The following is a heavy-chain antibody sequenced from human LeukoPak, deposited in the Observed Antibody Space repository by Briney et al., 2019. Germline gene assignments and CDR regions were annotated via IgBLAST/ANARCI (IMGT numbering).Heavy chain of an antibody. CDR3: AKVSPRYYSSGWWNY. CDR2: FDPEDGET. CDR1: GYTLTELS. V-gene: IGHV1-24*01. Sequence: ASVEVSCKVSGYTLTELSMHWVRQAPGKGLEWMGGFDPEDGETIYAQKFQGRVTMTEDTSTDTAYMELSSLRSEDTAVYYCAKVSPRYYSSGWWNYWGQGTLVTVSS. D-gene: IGHD6-19*01. J-gene: IGHJ4*02.